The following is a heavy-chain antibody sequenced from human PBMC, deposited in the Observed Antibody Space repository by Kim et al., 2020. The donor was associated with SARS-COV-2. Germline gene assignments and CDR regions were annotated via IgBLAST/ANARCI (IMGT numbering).Heavy chain of an antibody. J-gene: IGHJ4*01. Sequence: GGSLRLSCAASGFTFSSYAMSWVRQAPGKGLEWVSVASGSGDTRYYADSVKGRFTISKDKSRNTLYLQMNSLRAEDTALYYCAKDAAIAALGVHFFDSWG. D-gene: IGHD6-13*01. V-gene: IGHV3-23*01. CDR3: AKDAAIAALGVHFFDS. CDR1: GFTFSSYA. CDR2: ASGSGDTR.